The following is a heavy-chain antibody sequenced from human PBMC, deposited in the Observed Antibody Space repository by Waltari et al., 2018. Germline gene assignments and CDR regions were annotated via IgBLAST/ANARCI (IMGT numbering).Heavy chain of an antibody. V-gene: IGHV6-1*01. CDR1: GDSLFTTSVA. Sequence: QVQLQQSGPGLVKPSQTLSITCAVSGDSLFTTSVAWNWIRQSPSRGLEWLGRTYYRSQWRNDYALSVKGRITVNPDTSKNHFSLQLDSVTPDDTAVYYCARGKFTAFDIWGQGTMVTVSS. CDR3: ARGKFTAFDI. J-gene: IGHJ3*02. CDR2: TYYRSQWRN.